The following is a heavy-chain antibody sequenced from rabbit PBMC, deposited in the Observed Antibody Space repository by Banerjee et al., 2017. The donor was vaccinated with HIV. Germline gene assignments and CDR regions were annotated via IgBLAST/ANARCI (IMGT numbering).Heavy chain of an antibody. CDR3: TTDLYSSGWGKEYYFDF. CDR2: INTISGDT. V-gene: IGHV1S45*01. Sequence: QEQLEESGGDLVKPEGSLTLTCTASGFSFSNGYVMCWVRQAPGKGLEWIACINTISGDTVYATWAKGRFTNSKTSSTTVTLQMTSLTAADTATYFCTTDLYSSGWGKEYYFDFWGPGTLVTVS. CDR1: GFSFSNGYV. D-gene: IGHD4-1*01. J-gene: IGHJ4*01.